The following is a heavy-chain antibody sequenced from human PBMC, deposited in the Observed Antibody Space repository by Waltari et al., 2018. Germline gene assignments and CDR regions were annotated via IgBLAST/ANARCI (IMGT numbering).Heavy chain of an antibody. CDR2: IYYSGST. CDR3: ARTITMVQGGLDY. V-gene: IGHV4-59*11. Sequence: QVQLQESGPGLVKPSETLSLTCTVSGGSISSHYWSWIRQPPGKGLEWLGYIYYSGSTNYNPSLKSRVTISVDTSKNQFSLKLSSVTAADTAVYYCARTITMVQGGLDYWGQGTLVTVSS. D-gene: IGHD3-10*01. CDR1: GGSISSHY. J-gene: IGHJ4*02.